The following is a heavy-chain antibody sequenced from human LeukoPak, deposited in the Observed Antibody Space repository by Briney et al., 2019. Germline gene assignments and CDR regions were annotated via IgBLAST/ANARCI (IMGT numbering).Heavy chain of an antibody. Sequence: SETLSLTCTVSGGSISSDYWSWMRQPPGKGLEWIGNIYYGGSTIYDPSLKSRVTISIDTSKNQFSLNLSSVTAADTAEYFCARVGYNRGWYVLDYWGQGTLVTVSS. J-gene: IGHJ4*02. D-gene: IGHD6-19*01. CDR2: IYYGGST. CDR1: GGSISSDY. V-gene: IGHV4-59*01. CDR3: ARVGYNRGWYVLDY.